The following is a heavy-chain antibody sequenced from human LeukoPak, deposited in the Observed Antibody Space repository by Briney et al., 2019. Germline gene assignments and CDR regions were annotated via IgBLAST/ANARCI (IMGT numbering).Heavy chain of an antibody. Sequence: PSETLSLTCSVSGGSINGYSWTWIRQPPGMRLEWVGHISYTGTTNYNPSLTTRVAISVDTSKNQFSLKLTSVTAADTGMYFCARLGGNWNSPGRDYWGQGTLVTVYS. CDR1: GGSINGYS. D-gene: IGHD3-10*01. CDR3: ARLGGNWNSPGRDY. V-gene: IGHV4-59*08. CDR2: ISYTGTT. J-gene: IGHJ4*02.